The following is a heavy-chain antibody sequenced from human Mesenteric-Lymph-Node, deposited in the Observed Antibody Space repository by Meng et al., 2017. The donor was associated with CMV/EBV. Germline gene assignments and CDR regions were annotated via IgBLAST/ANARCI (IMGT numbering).Heavy chain of an antibody. J-gene: IGHJ5*02. CDR1: GFTFINYA. Sequence: GESLKISRTASGFTFINYAMSWLRQAPGKGLEWVSSISGGGSSTYYADSVKGRFTISRDNSKNTLYLQMNSLRAEDTAVYYCAKNDYGDYDLNWFDPWGQGTLVTVSS. CDR3: AKNDYGDYDLNWFDP. CDR2: ISGGGSST. V-gene: IGHV3-23*01. D-gene: IGHD4-17*01.